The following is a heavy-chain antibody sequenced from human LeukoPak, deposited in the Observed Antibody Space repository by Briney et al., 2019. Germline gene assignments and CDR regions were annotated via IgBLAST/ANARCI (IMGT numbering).Heavy chain of an antibody. CDR3: AKDSIGTSGTGHFDY. D-gene: IGHD6-13*01. Sequence: PGGSLRLSCAASGFTVSTNYMTWVRQATGKGLECVAVKSYDGTDKYYADSVKGRFTISRDDSKNTLYLQINSLRAEDTAVYYCAKDSIGTSGTGHFDYWGQGTLVTVSS. CDR1: GFTVSTNY. V-gene: IGHV3-30*18. J-gene: IGHJ4*02. CDR2: KSYDGTDK.